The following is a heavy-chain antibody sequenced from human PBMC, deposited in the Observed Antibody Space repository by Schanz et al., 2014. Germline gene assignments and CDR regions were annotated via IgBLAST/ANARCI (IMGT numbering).Heavy chain of an antibody. CDR1: GFAFSSYG. CDR2: IKHDGSVK. D-gene: IGHD3-22*01. CDR3: AKDISDTSGKDDY. J-gene: IGHJ4*02. V-gene: IGHV3-7*03. Sequence: EVQLVESGGGLVQPGGSLRLSCLASGFAFSSYGMNWLRQAPGKGLEWVANIKHDGSVKDYVDSVEGRFTISRDNAKRSLFLQMNSLRVEDSAIYYCAKDISDTSGKDDYWGQGTLVTVSS.